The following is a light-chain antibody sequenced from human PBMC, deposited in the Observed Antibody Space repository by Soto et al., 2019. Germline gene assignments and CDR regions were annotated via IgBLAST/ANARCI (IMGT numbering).Light chain of an antibody. CDR1: QSVLYSSNNKNY. J-gene: IGKJ1*01. CDR2: WAS. Sequence: DIVMTQSPDSLSVSLGERATINCNSSQSVLYSSNNKNYLRWYQQKPGQPPKLLIYWASTRATGIPARFSGSGSGTEFTLTISSLQSEDFAVYYCQQYNNWPPWTFGQGTKVDIK. CDR3: QQYNNWPPWT. V-gene: IGKV4-1*01.